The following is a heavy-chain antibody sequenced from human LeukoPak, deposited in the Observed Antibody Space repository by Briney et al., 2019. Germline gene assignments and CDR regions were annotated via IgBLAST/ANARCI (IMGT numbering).Heavy chain of an antibody. CDR1: GYSISSGYY. Sequence: SETLSLTCTVSGYSISSGYYWGWIRQPPGKGLEWIGSIYHSGSTYYNPSLKSRVTLSVDTSKNQFSLKLSSVTAADTAVYYCARDRRVRGVINYWGQGTLVTVSS. J-gene: IGHJ4*02. CDR2: IYHSGST. D-gene: IGHD3-10*01. CDR3: ARDRRVRGVINY. V-gene: IGHV4-38-2*02.